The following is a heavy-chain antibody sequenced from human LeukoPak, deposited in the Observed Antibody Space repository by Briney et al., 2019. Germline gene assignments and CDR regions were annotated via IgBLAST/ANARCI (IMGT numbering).Heavy chain of an antibody. J-gene: IGHJ5*02. Sequence: SETLSLTCTVSGGSISSYYWSRIRQPPGKGLEWIGYIYYSGSTNYNPSLKSRVTISVDTSKNQFSLKLSSVTAADTAVYYSAGIAENWFDPWGQGTLVNVSS. CDR1: GGSISSYY. V-gene: IGHV4-59*01. CDR3: AGIAENWFDP. D-gene: IGHD6-13*01. CDR2: IYYSGST.